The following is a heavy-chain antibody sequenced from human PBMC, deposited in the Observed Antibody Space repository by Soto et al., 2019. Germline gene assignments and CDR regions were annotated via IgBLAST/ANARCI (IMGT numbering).Heavy chain of an antibody. CDR3: ARDLIWSRGYSYSYGMDV. V-gene: IGHV1-2*02. CDR1: GYTFIAYY. J-gene: IGHJ6*02. D-gene: IGHD3-10*01. CDR2: INPDSGAT. Sequence: ASVKVSCKASGYTFIAYYIHWVRQAPGQGLEWMGWINPDSGATNYAQKFQGRVTMTSDTSISAASMELSRLRSEDTAVYYCARDLIWSRGYSYSYGMDVWGQGTTVTVSS.